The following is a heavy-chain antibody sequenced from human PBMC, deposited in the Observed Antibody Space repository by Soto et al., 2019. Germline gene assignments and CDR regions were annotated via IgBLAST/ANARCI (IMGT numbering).Heavy chain of an antibody. V-gene: IGHV3-30*03. CDR3: ARSLAGIHRNLLSF. Sequence: GGSLRLSCVASGFTFSSYGMHWVRQAPGKGLQFVAVVECNGSYKYYEDSVKGRFTISRDNSKNTLYLQMGSLRTEDMAVYYCARSLAGIHRNLLSFWGQGTLVIVSS. D-gene: IGHD3-3*02. CDR2: VECNGSYK. J-gene: IGHJ4*02. CDR1: GFTFSSYG.